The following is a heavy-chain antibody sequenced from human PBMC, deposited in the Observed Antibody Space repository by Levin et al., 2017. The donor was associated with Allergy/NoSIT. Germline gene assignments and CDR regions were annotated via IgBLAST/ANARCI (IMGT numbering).Heavy chain of an antibody. J-gene: IGHJ4*02. D-gene: IGHD6-13*01. CDR1: GFTFRSFW. CDR3: ARAWSYSSSWFDY. Sequence: GGSLRLSCVASGFTFRSFWMGWVRQAPGKGLEWVANIKQDGSEKYYVDSVKGRFTISRDNAKNSLYLQMNSLRAEDTALYYCARAWSYSSSWFDYWGQGTLVTVSS. CDR2: IKQDGSEK. V-gene: IGHV3-7*04.